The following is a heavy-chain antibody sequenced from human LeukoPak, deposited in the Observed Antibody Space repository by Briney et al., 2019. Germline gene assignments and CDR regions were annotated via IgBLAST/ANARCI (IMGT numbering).Heavy chain of an antibody. CDR1: GGSFSGYY. CDR3: ARDTAVAVNWFDP. V-gene: IGHV4-34*01. CDR2: INHSGST. D-gene: IGHD6-19*01. Sequence: PSETLSLTCAVYGGSFSGYYWSWIRQPPGKGLEWIGEINHSGSTNYNPSLKSRVTISVDTSKNQFSLKLSSVTAADTAVYYCARDTAVAVNWFDPWGQGTLVTVSS. J-gene: IGHJ5*02.